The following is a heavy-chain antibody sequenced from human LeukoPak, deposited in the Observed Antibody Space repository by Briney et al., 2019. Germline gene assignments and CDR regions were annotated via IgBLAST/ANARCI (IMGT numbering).Heavy chain of an antibody. Sequence: GGSLRLSCAASGFTFSSYGMHWVRQAPGKGLEWVAVLSYDGSDKYYADSVKGRFTISRDNSKNTLYLQMNSLRAEDTAVYYCARDWKYYYDSSGDGAFDIWGQGTMVTVSS. V-gene: IGHV3-30*03. CDR2: LSYDGSDK. CDR1: GFTFSSYG. CDR3: ARDWKYYYDSSGDGAFDI. D-gene: IGHD3-22*01. J-gene: IGHJ3*02.